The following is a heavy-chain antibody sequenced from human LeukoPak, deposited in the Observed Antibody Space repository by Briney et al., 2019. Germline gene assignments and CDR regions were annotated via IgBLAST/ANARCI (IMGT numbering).Heavy chain of an antibody. CDR1: GYSFTSSG. V-gene: IGHV1-18*01. CDR2: IGGYKGDT. Sequence: ASVKVSCKASGYSFTSSGISWVRQAPGQGLEWMGWIGGYKGDTKFAQKFQGRVTMTTDTSTSTAYMELRSLRSDDTAVYYCARDGSFYRWNQNYYYMDVWGKGTTVTVSS. D-gene: IGHD2-8*02. J-gene: IGHJ6*03. CDR3: ARDGSFYRWNQNYYYMDV.